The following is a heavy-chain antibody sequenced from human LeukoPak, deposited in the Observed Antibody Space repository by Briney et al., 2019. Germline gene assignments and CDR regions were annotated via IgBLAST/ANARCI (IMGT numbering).Heavy chain of an antibody. CDR2: ISSSSSTI. V-gene: IGHV3-48*01. CDR1: GFTFSSYS. CDR3: ARDLPAYYGSGMGAFDI. J-gene: IGHJ3*02. Sequence: PGGSLRLSCAASGFTFSSYSMNWVRQAPGKGLEWVSYISSSSSTIYYADSVKGRFTISRDNANNSLYLQMNSLRAEDTAVYYCARDLPAYYGSGMGAFDIWGQGTMVTVSS. D-gene: IGHD3-10*01.